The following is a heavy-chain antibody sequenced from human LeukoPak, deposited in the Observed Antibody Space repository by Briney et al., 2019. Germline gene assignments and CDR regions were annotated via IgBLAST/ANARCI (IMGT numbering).Heavy chain of an antibody. V-gene: IGHV3-43D*03. J-gene: IGHJ3*02. CDR3: AKDIEPWNYYYGPLAFDI. Sequence: GGSLRLSXAASGFTFDDYAMHWVRQAPGKGLQWVSLISWDGGSTYYADSVKGRFTISRDNSKNSLYLQMNSLRAEDTAFYYCAKDIEPWNYYYGPLAFDIWGQRTMVTVSS. CDR1: GFTFDDYA. D-gene: IGHD3-10*01. CDR2: ISWDGGST.